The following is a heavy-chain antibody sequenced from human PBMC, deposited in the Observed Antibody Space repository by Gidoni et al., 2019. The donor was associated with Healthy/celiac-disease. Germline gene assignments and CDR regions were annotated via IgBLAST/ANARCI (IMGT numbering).Heavy chain of an antibody. V-gene: IGHV3-33*01. CDR3: ARDPKMGYYGMDV. CDR2: IWYDGSNK. J-gene: IGHJ6*02. Sequence: QVRLVESGGGVVQPGSSLRLSCAASGFPFSSYGMHWVRQAPGKGLEWVAVIWYDGSNKYYADSVKGRFTISRDNSKNTLYLQMNSLRAEDTAVYYCARDPKMGYYGMDVWGQGTTVTVSS. CDR1: GFPFSSYG. D-gene: IGHD3-16*01.